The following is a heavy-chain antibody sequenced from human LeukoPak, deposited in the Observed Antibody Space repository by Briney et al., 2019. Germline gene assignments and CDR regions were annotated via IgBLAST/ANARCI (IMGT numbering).Heavy chain of an antibody. CDR1: AGSFISSSHH. V-gene: IGHV4-39*01. Sequence: SETLSLSCTVSAGSFISSSHHRGWMRQSPGKGLEWIGTVYYGRTTYYNPSLDGRVTISLDTSANHFSLQLNSVTAADTAVYYCVRHDGRGGATMGAFDSWGQGSLVTVSS. D-gene: IGHD5-12*01. J-gene: IGHJ5*01. CDR2: VYYGRTT. CDR3: VRHDGRGGATMGAFDS.